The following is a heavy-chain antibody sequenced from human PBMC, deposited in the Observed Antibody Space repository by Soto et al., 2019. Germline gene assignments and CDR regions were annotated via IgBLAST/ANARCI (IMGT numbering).Heavy chain of an antibody. CDR3: ARDPTYYYGSGSYYKEGRGFAWFDP. V-gene: IGHV1-69*13. CDR1: GGTFSSYA. D-gene: IGHD3-10*01. CDR2: IIPIFGTA. J-gene: IGHJ5*02. Sequence: GASVKVSCKASGGTFSSYAISWVRQAPGQGLEWMGGIIPIFGTANYAQKFQGRVTITADESTSTAYMELSSLRSEDTAVYYCARDPTYYYGSGSYYKEGRGFAWFDPWGQGTLVTVSS.